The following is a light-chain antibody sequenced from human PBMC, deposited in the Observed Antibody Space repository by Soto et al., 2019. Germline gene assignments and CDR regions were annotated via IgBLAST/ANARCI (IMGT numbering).Light chain of an antibody. CDR1: SSNIGSFYD. Sequence: QSVLTQPPSVSGAPGQRVTIPCTGSSSNIGSFYDVHWYQQLPGTVPKLLIYSDNNRPSGVPDRFSGSESGTAASLAITGLQAEDEADYYCQSYDNSLNHVVFGGGTQLTVL. J-gene: IGLJ2*01. V-gene: IGLV1-40*01. CDR2: SDN. CDR3: QSYDNSLNHVV.